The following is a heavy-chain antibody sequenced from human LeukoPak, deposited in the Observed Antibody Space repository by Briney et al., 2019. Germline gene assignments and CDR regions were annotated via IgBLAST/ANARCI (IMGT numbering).Heavy chain of an antibody. J-gene: IGHJ5*02. D-gene: IGHD6-6*01. Sequence: SETLSLTCAVSGGSISSSNWWSWVRQPPGKGLEWIGEIYHSGSTNYNPSLKSRVTISVDTSKNQFSLKLSSVTAADTAVYYCARGLLAARPIRWFDPWGQGTLVTVSS. CDR3: ARGLLAARPIRWFDP. CDR2: IYHSGST. V-gene: IGHV4-4*02. CDR1: GGSISSSNW.